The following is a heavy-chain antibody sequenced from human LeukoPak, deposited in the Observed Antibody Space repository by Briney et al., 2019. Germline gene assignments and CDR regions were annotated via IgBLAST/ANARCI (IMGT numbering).Heavy chain of an antibody. D-gene: IGHD6-13*01. J-gene: IGHJ5*02. CDR3: ASSYSSSFRFDP. CDR2: IIPIFGTA. V-gene: IGHV1-69*13. CDR1: GGTFSSYA. Sequence: GASVKVSFKASGGTFSSYAISWVRQAPGQGLEWMGGIIPIFGTANYAQKFQGRVTITADESTSTAYMELSSLRSEDTAVYYCASSYSSSFRFDPWGQGTLVTVSS.